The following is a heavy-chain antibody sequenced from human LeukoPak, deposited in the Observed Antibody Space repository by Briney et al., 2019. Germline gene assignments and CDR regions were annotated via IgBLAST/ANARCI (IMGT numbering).Heavy chain of an antibody. Sequence: SETLSLTCTVSGGSISSYYWSWIRQPPGKGLEWIGYIYYSGSTNYNPSLKSRVTIPVDTSKNQFSLKLSSVTAADTAVYYCARHVDGYIGPFDYWGQGTLVTVSS. J-gene: IGHJ4*02. CDR3: ARHVDGYIGPFDY. CDR1: GGSISSYY. V-gene: IGHV4-59*08. D-gene: IGHD5-24*01. CDR2: IYYSGST.